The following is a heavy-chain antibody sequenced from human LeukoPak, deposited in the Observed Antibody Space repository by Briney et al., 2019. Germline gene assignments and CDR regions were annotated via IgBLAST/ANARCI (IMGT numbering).Heavy chain of an antibody. V-gene: IGHV3-74*01. J-gene: IGHJ4*02. CDR3: ATYSSGYYYFDY. CDR2: INSDGSST. Sequence: TGGSLRLSCAASGFTFSRYWMHWVRQAPGKGLLWVSRINSDGSSTYYADSVKGRFTTSRDNAKNALHLQMNSLRAEDTAVYYCATYSSGYYYFDYWGQGTLVTVSS. CDR1: GFTFSRYW. D-gene: IGHD3-22*01.